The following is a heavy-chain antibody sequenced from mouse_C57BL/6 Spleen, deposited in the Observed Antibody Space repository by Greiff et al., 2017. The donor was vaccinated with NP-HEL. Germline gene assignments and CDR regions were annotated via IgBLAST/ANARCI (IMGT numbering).Heavy chain of an antibody. J-gene: IGHJ4*01. Sequence: QVQLKESGPGLVQPSQSLSITCTVSGFSLTSYGVHWVRQSPGKGLEWLGVIWRGGSTDYNAAFMSRLSITKDNSKSQVFFKMNRLQADDTAIYYCATPYYGNYEAMDYWGQGTSVTVSS. CDR3: ATPYYGNYEAMDY. D-gene: IGHD2-10*01. V-gene: IGHV2-5*01. CDR2: IWRGGST. CDR1: GFSLTSYG.